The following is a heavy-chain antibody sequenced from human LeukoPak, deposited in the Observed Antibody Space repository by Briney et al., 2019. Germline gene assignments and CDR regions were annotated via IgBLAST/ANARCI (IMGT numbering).Heavy chain of an antibody. Sequence: GGSLRLSCAASGFTFSSNTMNWVRQAPGKGLEWVSSISRTGSDIFYADSLEGRFTISRDNAKNSLYLQMNSLRTEDTAVYYCARLRKITFNYYYGMDVWGQGTTVTVSS. D-gene: IGHD1-20*01. CDR3: ARLRKITFNYYYGMDV. CDR1: GFTFSSNT. V-gene: IGHV3-21*01. CDR2: ISRTGSDI. J-gene: IGHJ6*02.